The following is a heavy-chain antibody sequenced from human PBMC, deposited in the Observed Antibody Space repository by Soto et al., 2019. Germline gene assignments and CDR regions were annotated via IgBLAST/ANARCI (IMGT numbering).Heavy chain of an antibody. D-gene: IGHD3-3*01. CDR3: ARPIPIFGGLVEVSYGMDV. CDR1: GFTFSDYY. Sequence: PGGSLRLSCAASGFTFSDYYMSWLRQAPGKGLEWVSYISSSGSTIYYADYVKGRFTISRDNAKNSLYLQMNSLRAEDTAVYYCARPIPIFGGLVEVSYGMDVWGQGTTVTVSS. V-gene: IGHV3-11*01. CDR2: ISSSGSTI. J-gene: IGHJ6*02.